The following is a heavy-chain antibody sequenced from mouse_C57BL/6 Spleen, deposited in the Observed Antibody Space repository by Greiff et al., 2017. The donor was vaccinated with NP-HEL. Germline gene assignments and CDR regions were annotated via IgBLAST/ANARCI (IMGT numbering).Heavy chain of an antibody. J-gene: IGHJ4*01. D-gene: IGHD2-4*01. CDR3: ARWKGHDYDEGFGVDY. V-gene: IGHV1-64*01. CDR2: IHPNSGST. Sequence: QVQLQQPGAELVKPGASVKLSCKASGYTFTSYWMHWVKQRPGQGLEWIGMIHPNSGSTNYNEKFKSKATLTVDKSSSTAYMQLSSLTSEDSAVYYCARWKGHDYDEGFGVDYWGQGTSVTVSS. CDR1: GYTFTSYW.